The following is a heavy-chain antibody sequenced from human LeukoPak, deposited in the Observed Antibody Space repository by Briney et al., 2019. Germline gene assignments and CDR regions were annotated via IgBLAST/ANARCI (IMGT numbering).Heavy chain of an antibody. V-gene: IGHV3-23*01. D-gene: IGHD2-2*01. Sequence: GGSLRLSCAASGFTFSSYGMHWVRQAPGKGLEWVSAISGSGGSTYYADSVKGRFTISRDNSKNTLYLQMNSLRAEDTAVYYCAKDRPNCSSTSCLTGFDYWGQGTLVTVSS. J-gene: IGHJ4*02. CDR2: ISGSGGST. CDR3: AKDRPNCSSTSCLTGFDY. CDR1: GFTFSSYG.